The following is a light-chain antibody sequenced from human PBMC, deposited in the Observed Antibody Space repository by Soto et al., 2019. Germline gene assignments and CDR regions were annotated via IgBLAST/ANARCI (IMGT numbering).Light chain of an antibody. J-gene: IGKJ3*01. CDR3: QHYGSSPLFP. V-gene: IGKV3-20*01. CDR2: GAS. CDR1: QSVSSSY. Sequence: EIVLTQSPGTLSLSPGERATLSCRASQSVSSSYLAWYQQKPGQAPRLLIYGASSRATGIPDRFSGSGSGTDFTLTISRLEPEDFALYYCQHYGSSPLFPFGPGTKVHIK.